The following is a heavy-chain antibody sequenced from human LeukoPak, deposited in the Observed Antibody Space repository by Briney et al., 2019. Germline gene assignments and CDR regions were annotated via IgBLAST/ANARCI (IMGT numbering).Heavy chain of an antibody. V-gene: IGHV1-69*13. CDR3: ARAREDFWSGYLMGGYYFDY. CDR2: IIPIFGTA. D-gene: IGHD3-3*01. J-gene: IGHJ4*02. Sequence: VASVKVSCKASGGTFSSYAISWVRQAPGQGLEWMGGIIPIFGTANYAQKFQGRVTITADESTSTAYMELSSLRSEDTAVYYCARAREDFWSGYLMGGYYFDYWGQGTLVTVSS. CDR1: GGTFSSYA.